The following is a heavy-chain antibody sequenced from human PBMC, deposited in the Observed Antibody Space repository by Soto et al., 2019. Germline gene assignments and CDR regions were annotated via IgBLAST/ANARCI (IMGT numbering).Heavy chain of an antibody. CDR2: INHSGST. J-gene: IGHJ4*02. Sequence: SETLSLTCAVYGGSFSGYYWSWIRQPPGKGLEWIGEINHSGSTNYNPSLKSRVTISVDTSKNQFSLKLSSVTAADTAVYYCARGKWSSTSCSIDYWGQGTRVTV. CDR1: GGSFSGYY. V-gene: IGHV4-34*01. CDR3: ARGKWSSTSCSIDY. D-gene: IGHD2-2*01.